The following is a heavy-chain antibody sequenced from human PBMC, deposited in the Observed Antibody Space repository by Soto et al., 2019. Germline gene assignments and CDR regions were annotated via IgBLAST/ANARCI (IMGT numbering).Heavy chain of an antibody. CDR2: INAGNGNT. D-gene: IGHD3-10*01. CDR3: AVVGTDDAFDI. J-gene: IGHJ3*02. CDR1: GYTFTSYA. V-gene: IGHV1-3*01. Sequence: ASVKVSCKASGYTFTSYAMHWVRQAPGQRLEWMGWINAGNGNTKYSQKFQGRVTMTTDTSTSTAYMELRSLRSDDTAVYYCAVVGTDDAFDIWGQGTMVTVSS.